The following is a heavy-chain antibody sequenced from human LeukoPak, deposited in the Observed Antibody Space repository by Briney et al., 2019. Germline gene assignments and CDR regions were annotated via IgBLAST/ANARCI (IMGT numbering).Heavy chain of an antibody. V-gene: IGHV4-34*01. CDR3: ARQKYYYDSSGYLGLGYYFDY. J-gene: IGHJ4*02. CDR2: INHSGST. Sequence: PSETLSLTCAVYGGSFSGYYWSWIRQPPGKGLEWIGEINHSGSTNYNPSLKSRVTISVDTSKNQFSLKLSSVTAADTAVYYCARQKYYYDSSGYLGLGYYFDYWGQGTLVTVSS. CDR1: GGSFSGYY. D-gene: IGHD3-22*01.